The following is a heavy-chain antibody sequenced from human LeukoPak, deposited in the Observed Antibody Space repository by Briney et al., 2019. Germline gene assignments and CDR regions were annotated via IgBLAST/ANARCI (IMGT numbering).Heavy chain of an antibody. Sequence: GESLKISCKASGYTFTNYWIGWVRQMPGKGLEWMGIIYPGDSEIRYSPSFQGQVTISSDKSISTAYLQWSSLKASDTAMYYCARGGHIVATISDYWGQGTLVTVSS. J-gene: IGHJ4*02. V-gene: IGHV5-51*01. D-gene: IGHD5-12*01. CDR1: GYTFTNYW. CDR2: IYPGDSEI. CDR3: ARGGHIVATISDY.